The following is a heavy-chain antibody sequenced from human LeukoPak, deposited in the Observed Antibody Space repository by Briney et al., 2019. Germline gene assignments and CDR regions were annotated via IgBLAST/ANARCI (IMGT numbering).Heavy chain of an antibody. CDR2: INPTDGGA. CDR3: ARDVFNYESSGFPFYFDY. J-gene: IGHJ4*02. V-gene: IGHV1-46*01. D-gene: IGHD3-22*01. Sequence: ASVKVSCKTSGYSFARFYMHWVRQAPGQGLEWMGIINPTDGGATYAHLFKGRVTLTRDTSTNTFHMELNGLESEDTAVYYCARDVFNYESSGFPFYFDYWGQGTLVTVSS. CDR1: GYSFARFY.